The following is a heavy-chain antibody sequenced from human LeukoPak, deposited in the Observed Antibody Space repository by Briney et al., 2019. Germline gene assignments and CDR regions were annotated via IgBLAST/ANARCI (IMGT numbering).Heavy chain of an antibody. D-gene: IGHD5-24*01. CDR2: INSDGSST. CDR1: GFTFSSYW. V-gene: IGHV3-74*01. Sequence: GGSLRLSCAASGFTFSSYWMHWVRQAPGKGLVWVSRINSDGSSTSYADSVKGRFTISRDNAKNTLYLQMNSLRAEDTAVYYCAREGRDGHNFLDYWGQGTLVTVSS. CDR3: AREGRDGHNFLDY. J-gene: IGHJ4*02.